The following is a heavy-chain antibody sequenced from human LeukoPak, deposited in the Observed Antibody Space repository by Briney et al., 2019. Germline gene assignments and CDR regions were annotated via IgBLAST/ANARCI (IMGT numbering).Heavy chain of an antibody. Sequence: GGSLRLSCAASGFTVSSNDMSWVRQAPGKGLEWVSLIYAGGSGSAYYADSVKGRFTGPRHDSKNTLDLQMNSLRVDDTAVYYCLRQGRGSPPRWGQGTLVTVSS. J-gene: IGHJ4*02. CDR1: GFTVSSND. CDR2: IYAGGSGSA. CDR3: LRQGRGSPPR. D-gene: IGHD1-26*01. V-gene: IGHV3-53*04.